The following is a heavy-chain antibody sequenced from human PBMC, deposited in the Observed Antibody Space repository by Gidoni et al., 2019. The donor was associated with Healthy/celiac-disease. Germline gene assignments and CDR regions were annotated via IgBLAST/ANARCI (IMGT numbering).Heavy chain of an antibody. CDR2: IFSNDEK. J-gene: IGHJ4*02. CDR1: GFSLSNARMG. CDR3: ARIRAVAGTLKGYYFDY. D-gene: IGHD6-19*01. V-gene: IGHV2-26*01. Sequence: QVTLKESGPVLVKPTETLTLTCTVSGFSLSNARMGVRWIRQPPGKALEWLEHIFSNDEKSYRTSLKSRLTISKDTSKSQVVLTMTNMDPVDTATYYCARIRAVAGTLKGYYFDYWGQGTLVTVSS.